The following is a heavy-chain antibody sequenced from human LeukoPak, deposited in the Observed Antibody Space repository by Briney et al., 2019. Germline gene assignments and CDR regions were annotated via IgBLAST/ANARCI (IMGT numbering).Heavy chain of an antibody. CDR2: INSDGSST. CDR3: AREVVAGHFDY. D-gene: IGHD6-19*01. Sequence: GGSLRLSCAASGFTFSSYWMHWVRQAPGKGLVWVSRINSDGSSTSYADSVKGRFTISRDNAKNTLYLQMNSLRAEDTAVYYCAREVVAGHFDYWGQGTLVTVSS. CDR1: GFTFSSYW. J-gene: IGHJ4*02. V-gene: IGHV3-74*01.